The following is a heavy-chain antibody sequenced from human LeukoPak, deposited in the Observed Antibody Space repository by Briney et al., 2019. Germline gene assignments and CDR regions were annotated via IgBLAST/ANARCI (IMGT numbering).Heavy chain of an antibody. Sequence: PGGSLRLSCAASGFTFSSYAMSWVRQTPVKGLEWVSVISGSGGSTYYADSVKGRFTISRDNAKNSLYLQMNSLRAEDTAVYYCARELRCSGGSCPYDAFDIWGQGTMVTVSS. D-gene: IGHD2-15*01. J-gene: IGHJ3*02. CDR3: ARELRCSGGSCPYDAFDI. CDR2: ISGSGGST. V-gene: IGHV3-23*01. CDR1: GFTFSSYA.